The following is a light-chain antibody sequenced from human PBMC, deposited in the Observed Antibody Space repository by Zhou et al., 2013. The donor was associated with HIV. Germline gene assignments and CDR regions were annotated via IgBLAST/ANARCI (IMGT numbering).Light chain of an antibody. CDR1: QDITKY. J-gene: IGKJ1*01. CDR3: QYYSGDRT. Sequence: DTQLTQSPSSLSASEGDRVTITCQASQDITKYLNWYQQKPGKAPKLLIYDASYLQTGVPSRFSGSGYGTDFSFTISRLQPEDIGTYFCQYYSGDRTFGQGTKVEIK. V-gene: IGKV1-33*01. CDR2: DAS.